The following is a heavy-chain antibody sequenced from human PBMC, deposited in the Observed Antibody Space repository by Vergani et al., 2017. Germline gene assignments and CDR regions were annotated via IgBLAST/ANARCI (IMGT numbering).Heavy chain of an antibody. D-gene: IGHD2-15*01. CDR1: GVTFSSYA. CDR2: IIPIFGTA. V-gene: IGHV1-69*01. Sequence: QVQLVQSGAEVKKPGSSVKVSCKASGVTFSSYAISWVRQAPGQGLEWMGGIIPIFGTANYAQKFQGRVTITADESTSTAYMELSSLRSEDTAVYYCARDFGYCSGGSCFVFDYWGQGTLVTVSS. CDR3: ARDFGYCSGGSCFVFDY. J-gene: IGHJ4*02.